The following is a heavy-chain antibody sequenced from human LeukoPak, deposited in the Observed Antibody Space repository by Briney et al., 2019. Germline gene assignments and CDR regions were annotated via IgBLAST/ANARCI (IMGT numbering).Heavy chain of an antibody. V-gene: IGHV4-38-2*02. CDR1: GYSISSGYY. J-gene: IGHJ6*03. CDR3: ARVHYYYYMDV. CDR2: MYHSGST. Sequence: PSETLSLTCTVSGYSISSGYYWGWIRQPPGKGLECIGTMYHSGSTFYNPSLKSRVTISVDTSKNQFSLKLSSVTAADTAVYYCARVHYYYYMDVWGKGTTVTVSS.